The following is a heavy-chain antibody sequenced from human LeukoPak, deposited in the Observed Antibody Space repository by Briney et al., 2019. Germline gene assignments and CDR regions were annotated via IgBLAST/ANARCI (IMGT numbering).Heavy chain of an antibody. CDR2: INAVNGNT. CDR1: GYTFTSYA. V-gene: IGHV1-3*01. D-gene: IGHD6-13*01. Sequence: GASVKVSCKASGYTFTSYAMHWVRQAPGQRPEWVGWINAVNGNTKYSQKFQGRVTITRDTSASTAYMELTSLTSADTAVYYCARGPRAAADDYWGQGTLVTVSS. J-gene: IGHJ4*02. CDR3: ARGPRAAADDY.